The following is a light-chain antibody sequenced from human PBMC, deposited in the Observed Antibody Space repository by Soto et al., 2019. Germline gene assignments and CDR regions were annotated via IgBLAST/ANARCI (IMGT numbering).Light chain of an antibody. CDR3: QQYYSTPPT. Sequence: DIVMTQSPDSLAVSLGERATINCKSSQSVLYSSNNKNYLAWYQQKPGQPPKLLIYWASTRESGVPDRFSGSGSGTDFTLTISRLQAEDVAVYYCQQYYSTPPTFGHGTKLEIK. V-gene: IGKV4-1*01. CDR1: QSVLYSSNNKNY. CDR2: WAS. J-gene: IGKJ2*01.